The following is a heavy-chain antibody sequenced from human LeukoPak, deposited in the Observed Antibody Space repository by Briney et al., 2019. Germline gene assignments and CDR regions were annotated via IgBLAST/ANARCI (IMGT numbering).Heavy chain of an antibody. Sequence: GGSLRLSCAASGFTFSSYGMHWVRQAPGKGLEWVAVIWYDGSNKYYADSVKGRFTISRDNSKNTLYLQMNSLRVEDTAVYYCAGLDTAMITSSDYWGQGTLVTVSS. V-gene: IGHV3-33*01. J-gene: IGHJ4*02. D-gene: IGHD5-18*01. CDR3: AGLDTAMITSSDY. CDR2: IWYDGSNK. CDR1: GFTFSSYG.